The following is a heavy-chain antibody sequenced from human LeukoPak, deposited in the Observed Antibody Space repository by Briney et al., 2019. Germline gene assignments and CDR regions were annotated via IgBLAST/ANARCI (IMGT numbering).Heavy chain of an antibody. CDR3: TRESGAFSPFGF. J-gene: IGHJ4*02. Sequence: PSETLSLTCAVSGGSILSTNWWSWVRQPPGKRLEGIGEVHLNGATNYNPSVEGRVTMSIDKSKNHLSLEVISVTAADTAMYYCTRESGAFSPFGFWGQGTLVTVSS. D-gene: IGHD1-26*01. CDR1: GGSILSTNW. V-gene: IGHV4-4*02. CDR2: VHLNGAT.